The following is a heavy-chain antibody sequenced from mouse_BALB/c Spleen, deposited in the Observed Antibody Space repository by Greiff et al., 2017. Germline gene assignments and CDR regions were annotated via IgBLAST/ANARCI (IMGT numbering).Heavy chain of an antibody. J-gene: IGHJ4*01. D-gene: IGHD2-14*01. Sequence: VQLQQSGAELVRSGASVKLSCTASGFNIKDYYMHWVKQRPEQGLEWIGWIDPENGDTEYAPKFQGKATMTADTSSNTAYLQLSILTSKDTAVYYCYGGYDGYAMDYWGQGTSVTVSS. CDR2: IDPENGDT. V-gene: IGHV14-4*02. CDR3: YGGYDGYAMDY. CDR1: GFNIKDYY.